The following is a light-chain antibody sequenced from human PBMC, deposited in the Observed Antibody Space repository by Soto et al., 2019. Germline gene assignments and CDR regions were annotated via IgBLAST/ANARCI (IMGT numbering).Light chain of an antibody. J-gene: IGKJ5*01. CDR2: AAS. CDR3: QQRSNWPPSIT. CDR1: QTITDY. Sequence: EIQMTQSPGSLAASVGDAGTITFRAIQTITDYWNWYQQQSGKAPKLLIYAASNLQSGVPSRFSGSGSGTDFTLTISSLEPEDFAVYYCQQRSNWPPSITFGQGTRLEIK. V-gene: IGKV1-39*01.